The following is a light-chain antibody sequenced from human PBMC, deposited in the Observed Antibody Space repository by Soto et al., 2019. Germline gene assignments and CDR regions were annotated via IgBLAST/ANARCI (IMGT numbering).Light chain of an antibody. CDR1: QSISSW. V-gene: IGKV1-5*03. CDR3: QQANSFPT. Sequence: DIQMTQPPSTLSASVGDRVTITCRASQSISSWLAWYQQKPGKAPKLLIYKASSLQSGVPSRFSGSGSGTDFTLTISSLQPEDFATYYCQQANSFPTFGQGTKVDI. CDR2: KAS. J-gene: IGKJ1*01.